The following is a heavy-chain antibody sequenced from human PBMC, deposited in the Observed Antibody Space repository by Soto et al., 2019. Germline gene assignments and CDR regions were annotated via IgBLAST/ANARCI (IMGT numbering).Heavy chain of an antibody. CDR3: ARVSSSIVVVPDYGMDV. V-gene: IGHV1-18*01. CDR2: ISAYNGNT. Sequence: ASVKVSCKASGGTFSSYAISWVRQAPGQGLEWMGWISAYNGNTNYAQKLQGRVTMTTDTSTSTAYMELRSLRSDDTAVYYCARVSSSIVVVPDYGMDVWGQGTTVTVSS. CDR1: GGTFSSYA. J-gene: IGHJ6*02. D-gene: IGHD2-15*01.